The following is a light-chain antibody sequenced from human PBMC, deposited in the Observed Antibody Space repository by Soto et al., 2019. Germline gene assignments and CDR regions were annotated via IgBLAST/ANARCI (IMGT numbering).Light chain of an antibody. CDR1: KSISSN. CDR2: GVS. CDR3: QQYDNWPLT. Sequence: EIVMTQSPVTLSASPGERVTLSCRTNKSISSNLAWYQQRRGQAPRLLISGVSTRASGVPDRFSGSGSVADFTLTISSLQSEDFAGYYCQQYDNWPLTFGGGT. V-gene: IGKV3-15*01. J-gene: IGKJ4*01.